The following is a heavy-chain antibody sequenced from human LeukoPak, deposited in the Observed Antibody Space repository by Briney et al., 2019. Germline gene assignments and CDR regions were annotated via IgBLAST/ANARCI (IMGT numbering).Heavy chain of an antibody. V-gene: IGHV1-24*01. Sequence: ASVKVSCKVSGYTLTELSMHWVRQAPGKGLEWMGGFDPEDGETIYAQKFQGRVTTTEDTSTDTAYMELSSLRSEDTAVYYCAGGAAAGTSPVDYWGQGTLVTVSS. CDR1: GYTLTELS. D-gene: IGHD6-13*01. CDR3: AGGAAAGTSPVDY. J-gene: IGHJ4*02. CDR2: FDPEDGET.